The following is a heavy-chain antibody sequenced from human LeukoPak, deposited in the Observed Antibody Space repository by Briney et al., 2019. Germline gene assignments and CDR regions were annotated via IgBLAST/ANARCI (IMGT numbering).Heavy chain of an antibody. CDR1: GFTFSSYS. V-gene: IGHV3-21*01. Sequence: GGSLRLSCTASGFTFSSYSMNWVRQAPGKGLEWVSSISTSSSYIYYADSVKGRFTISRDNARNSLYLQMNTLRAEDTAVYSCARGADGVSSNSRGWSDPWGQGTLVTVSS. CDR3: ARGADGVSSNSRGWSDP. J-gene: IGHJ5*02. CDR2: ISTSSSYI. D-gene: IGHD2-15*01.